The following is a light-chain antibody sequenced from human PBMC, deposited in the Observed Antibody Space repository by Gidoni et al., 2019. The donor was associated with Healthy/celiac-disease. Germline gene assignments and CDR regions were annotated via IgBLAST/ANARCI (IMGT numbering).Light chain of an antibody. CDR3: QQRSNWPVT. CDR1: QSVSSH. CDR2: DAS. Sequence: EIVLTQSPATLSLSPGERATLSCRASQSVSSHLAWYQQKPGQAPRLLIYDASNRATGIPARFSGSGSGTDFTLTISSLEPEDFAVYYCQQRSNWPVTFGQXTRLEIK. V-gene: IGKV3-11*01. J-gene: IGKJ5*01.